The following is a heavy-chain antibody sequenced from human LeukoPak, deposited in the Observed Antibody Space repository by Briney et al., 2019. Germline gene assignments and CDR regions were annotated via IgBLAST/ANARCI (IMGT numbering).Heavy chain of an antibody. V-gene: IGHV3-7*01. Sequence: GGSLRLSCAASGFTFNNYWMSWVRQAPGKGLEWVAIIKQDGSVKYYVDSVKGRFTISRDNAKNSLYLQMNSLRAEDTAVYYCANHWGSYYYGMDVWGQGTTVAVSS. D-gene: IGHD7-27*01. CDR2: IKQDGSVK. CDR3: ANHWGSYYYGMDV. J-gene: IGHJ6*02. CDR1: GFTFNNYW.